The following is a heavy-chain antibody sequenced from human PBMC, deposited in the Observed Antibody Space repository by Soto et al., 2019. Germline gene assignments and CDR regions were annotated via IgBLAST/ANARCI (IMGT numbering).Heavy chain of an antibody. CDR3: ARQRTSVVTQASFDV. Sequence: SETLSLTCTVPGDSISSRSYYWGWIRQPPGKGLEWIGSIYYSGSTYNNPSLRSRVSMSIDTSKDQFSLKLKSVTAADTALYFCARQRTSVVTQASFDVWGPGALVTVSS. D-gene: IGHD2-21*02. CDR1: GDSISSRSYY. V-gene: IGHV4-39*01. J-gene: IGHJ4*02. CDR2: IYYSGST.